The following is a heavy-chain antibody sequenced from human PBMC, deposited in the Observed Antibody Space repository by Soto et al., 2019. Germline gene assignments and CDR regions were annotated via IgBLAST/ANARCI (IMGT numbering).Heavy chain of an antibody. CDR1: GGSISSSSYY. CDR3: ARQSSTSMAARYFDS. J-gene: IGHJ4*02. V-gene: IGHV4-39*01. CDR2: IYYTGST. Sequence: TSETLSLTCTVSGGSISSSSYYWGWIRQPPGKGLEWIGTIYYTGSTYYNPSLKSRVTISVDTSKNQFSLKLSSVTAADTAFYFCARQSSTSMAARYFDSWGRGTLVTVSS. D-gene: IGHD6-6*01.